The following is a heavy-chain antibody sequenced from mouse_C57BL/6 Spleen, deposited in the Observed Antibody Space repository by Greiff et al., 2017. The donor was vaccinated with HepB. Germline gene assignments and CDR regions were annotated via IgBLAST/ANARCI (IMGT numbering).Heavy chain of an antibody. Sequence: DVKLVESEGGLVQPGRSMKLSCTASGFTFSDYYMAWVRQVPEKGLEWVANINYDGSSTYYLDSLKSRFIISRDNAKNILYLQMSSLKSEDTATYYCARDRTGTGYWYFDVWGTGTTVTVSS. V-gene: IGHV5-16*01. D-gene: IGHD4-1*01. CDR2: INYDGSST. CDR3: ARDRTGTGYWYFDV. CDR1: GFTFSDYY. J-gene: IGHJ1*03.